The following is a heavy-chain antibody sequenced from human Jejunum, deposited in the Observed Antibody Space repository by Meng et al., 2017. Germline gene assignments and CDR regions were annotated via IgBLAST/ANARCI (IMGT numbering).Heavy chain of an antibody. D-gene: IGHD3-10*01. Sequence: QVQLVQSGDEVKKPGASMKVSCKASGYNFSRYFIHWVRQSPGQGLEWMGFIDPSDGSTTYEQKFQGRVSMTTDTSTSTVFMDVSSLKSEDTAVYYCAKTMVRGVINAHFDRWGQGTLVTVSS. CDR3: AKTMVRGVINAHFDR. J-gene: IGHJ4*02. CDR2: IDPSDGST. CDR1: GYNFSRYF. V-gene: IGHV1-46*01.